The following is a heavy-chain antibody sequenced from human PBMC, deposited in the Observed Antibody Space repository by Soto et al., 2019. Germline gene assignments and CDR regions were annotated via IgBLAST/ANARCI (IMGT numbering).Heavy chain of an antibody. Sequence: GASVKVTCKARGGTFSSNAIRWVRQAPGQGLEWMGGIIPIFGTANYAQKFQGRVPITPDESTSTAYMELSSLSSEDTAVYFCVRCSRSHHNLSAPWAPG. J-gene: IGHJ5*02. V-gene: IGHV1-69*13. CDR1: GGTFSSNA. CDR2: IIPIFGTA. D-gene: IGHD6-13*01. CDR3: VRCSRSHHNLSAP.